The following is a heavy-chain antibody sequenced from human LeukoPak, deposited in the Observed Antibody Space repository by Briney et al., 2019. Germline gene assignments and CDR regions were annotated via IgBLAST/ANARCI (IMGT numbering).Heavy chain of an antibody. CDR1: GYTFTSYV. Sequence: ASVKVSCKASGYTFTSYVISWVRQAPGQGLEWMGWISAYNGNTNYAQKLQGRATMTTDTSMSTAYMELRSLRSDDTAVYYCARNLRYYYGSGSYYYDYWGQGTLVTVSS. CDR2: ISAYNGNT. J-gene: IGHJ4*02. CDR3: ARNLRYYYGSGSYYYDY. V-gene: IGHV1-18*01. D-gene: IGHD3-10*01.